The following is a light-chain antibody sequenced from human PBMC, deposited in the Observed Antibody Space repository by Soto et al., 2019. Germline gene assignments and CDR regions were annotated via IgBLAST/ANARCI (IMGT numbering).Light chain of an antibody. CDR2: EGS. Sequence: QSALTQPASVSGSPGQSITISCTGTSSDVGSYNLVSWYQQHPGKAPKLMIYEGSKRPSGVSNRFSGSKSGNTASLTLSGLQAEDEADYYCCSYAGSSTVVFGGGTKVTVL. CDR3: CSYAGSSTVV. V-gene: IGLV2-23*01. J-gene: IGLJ2*01. CDR1: SSDVGSYNL.